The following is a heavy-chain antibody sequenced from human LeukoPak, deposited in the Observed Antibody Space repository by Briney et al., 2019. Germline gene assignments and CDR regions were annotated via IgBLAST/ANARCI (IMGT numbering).Heavy chain of an antibody. CDR2: ISVSSIII. Sequence: PGGSLRLSCAASGFTFSSYSMKSVRQAPGKGLEWVSYISVSSIIIYHADSVKGRFTISRDNANYSLYLHMNTLRAQESAVYYCARDSVDTGGSHVWGKRPTDTVST. J-gene: IGHJ6*04. D-gene: IGHD5-18*01. V-gene: IGHV3-48*01. CDR1: GFTFSSYS. CDR3: ARDSVDTGGSHV.